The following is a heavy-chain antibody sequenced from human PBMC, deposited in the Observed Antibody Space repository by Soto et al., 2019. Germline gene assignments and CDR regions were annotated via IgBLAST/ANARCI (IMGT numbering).Heavy chain of an antibody. D-gene: IGHD4-17*01. CDR2: ISSSGDNT. CDR1: GFTFRNYA. J-gene: IGHJ4*02. CDR3: AMGDTVTDFDY. Sequence: PGGSLRLSCAASGFTFRNYAMTWVRQAPGKGLEWVSGISSSGDNTYYPNSVKGRFTISRDNSKNTLFLQMSSLRAEDTAVYYCAMGDTVTDFDYWGQGTLVTVSS. V-gene: IGHV3-23*01.